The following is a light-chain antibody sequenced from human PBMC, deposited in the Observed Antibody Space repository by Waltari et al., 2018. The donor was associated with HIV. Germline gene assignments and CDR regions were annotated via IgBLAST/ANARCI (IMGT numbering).Light chain of an antibody. CDR2: WAS. J-gene: IGKJ4*01. Sequence: DIVMTQSPDSLAVSLGERATIDCKSSQSVLYSSNNKNYLAWYQQKPGQPPKLLIYWASTRESGVPDRFSGSGSATDFTLTISSLQAEDVALYYCQQYYSTPLTFGVGTKVEIK. CDR3: QQYYSTPLT. V-gene: IGKV4-1*01. CDR1: QSVLYSSNNKNY.